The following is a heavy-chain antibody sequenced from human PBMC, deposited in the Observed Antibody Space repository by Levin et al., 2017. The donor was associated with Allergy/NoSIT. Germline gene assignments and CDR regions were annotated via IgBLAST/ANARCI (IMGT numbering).Heavy chain of an antibody. CDR1: GGSISSYC. CDR2: IYYSGST. V-gene: IGHV4-59*01. J-gene: IGHJ5*02. D-gene: IGHD6-19*01. Sequence: LSQTLSLPCTVSGGSISSYCWSWIRQPPGKGLEWIGYIYYSGSTNYNPSLKSRVTISVDTSKNQFSLKLSSVTAADTAVYYCARAGRSGWYNWFDPWGQGTLVTVSS. CDR3: ARAGRSGWYNWFDP.